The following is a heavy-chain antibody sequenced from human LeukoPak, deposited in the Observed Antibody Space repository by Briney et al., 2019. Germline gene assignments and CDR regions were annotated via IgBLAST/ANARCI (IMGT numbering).Heavy chain of an antibody. CDR3: ARRDCSSSSCHYYYYMDV. J-gene: IGHJ6*02. CDR1: GYTFTSFG. D-gene: IGHD2-2*01. Sequence: GASVKVSCKASGYTFTSFGISWVRQAPGQGLEWMGWISAYNGNTNYAQKVQGRVTMTTDTSTSTAYMELRSLSSDDTAVYYCARRDCSSSSCHYYYYMDVWGQGTTVTVSS. V-gene: IGHV1-18*01. CDR2: ISAYNGNT.